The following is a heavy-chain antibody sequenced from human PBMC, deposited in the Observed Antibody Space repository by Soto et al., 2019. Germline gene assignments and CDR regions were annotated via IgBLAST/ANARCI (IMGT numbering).Heavy chain of an antibody. Sequence: EVQLVESGGMLVQRGGSLRLSCAASGLTLSTSSMNWVRQAPGKGLEWISYIRRHTSVTAYADSVKGRFTISRDSAKNSLYLQMDSLRVEDTAVYYCGKVADSGNYTVDRWGQGTLVTVSS. D-gene: IGHD3-22*01. CDR1: GLTLSTSS. V-gene: IGHV3-48*01. CDR2: IRRHTSVT. J-gene: IGHJ5*02. CDR3: GKVADSGNYTVDR.